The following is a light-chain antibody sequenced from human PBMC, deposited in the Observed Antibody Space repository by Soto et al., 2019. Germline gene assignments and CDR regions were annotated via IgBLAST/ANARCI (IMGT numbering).Light chain of an antibody. CDR2: AAA. J-gene: IGKJ2*01. CDR1: QNIERY. V-gene: IGKV1-39*01. CDR3: QQTYSTIHS. Sequence: DIQMTQSLSSLSATVGDTITISCRASQNIERYLNWYQHKQGKAPQLLMFAAANLESGVPSRFSGSGSGTDFTLTISSLQPEDFATYYCQQTYSTIHSFGQGTKVDIK.